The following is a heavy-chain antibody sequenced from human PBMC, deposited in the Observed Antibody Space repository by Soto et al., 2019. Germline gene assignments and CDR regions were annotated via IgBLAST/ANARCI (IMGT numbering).Heavy chain of an antibody. J-gene: IGHJ4*02. CDR1: GFTFSTSA. CDR3: ARASPEGPYFDY. CDR2: ISFDGSHK. V-gene: IGHV3-30-3*01. D-gene: IGHD3-16*01. Sequence: QVQLVESGGGVVQPGRSLRLSCAASGFTFSTSALHWVRQAPGKGLEWVALISFDGSHKYYADSVKGPFTISRDNSNNTLYLQMDSLRAEDTAVYYCARASPEGPYFDYWGQGTQVTVSS.